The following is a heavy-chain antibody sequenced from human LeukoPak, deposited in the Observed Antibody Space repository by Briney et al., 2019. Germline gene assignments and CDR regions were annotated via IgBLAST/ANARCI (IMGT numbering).Heavy chain of an antibody. CDR1: GGSISSGSYY. J-gene: IGHJ4*02. CDR3: ASWTIRSRLNYYDK. V-gene: IGHV4-61*02. Sequence: SQTLSLTCTVSGGSISSGSYYWSWIRQPAGKGLEWIGRIYTSGSTNYNPSLKSRVTISVDTSKNQFSLKLSSVTAADTAVYYCASWTIRSRLNYYDKWGQGTLVTVSS. D-gene: IGHD3-22*01. CDR2: IYTSGST.